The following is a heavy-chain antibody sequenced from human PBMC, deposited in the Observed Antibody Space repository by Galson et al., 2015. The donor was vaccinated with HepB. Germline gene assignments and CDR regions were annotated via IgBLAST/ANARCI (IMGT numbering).Heavy chain of an antibody. D-gene: IGHD2-15*01. Sequence: SLRLSCAASGFTFSSYAMHWVRQAPGKGLEWVAVISYDGSNKYYADSVKGRFTISRDNSKNTLYLQMNSLRAEDTAVYYCATLSLLRWYFDYWGQGTLVTVSS. CDR1: GFTFSSYA. CDR3: ATLSLLRWYFDY. J-gene: IGHJ4*02. CDR2: ISYDGSNK. V-gene: IGHV3-30*04.